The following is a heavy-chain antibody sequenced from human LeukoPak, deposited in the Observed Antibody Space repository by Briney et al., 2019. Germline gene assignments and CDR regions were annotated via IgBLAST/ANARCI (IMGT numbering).Heavy chain of an antibody. J-gene: IGHJ4*02. CDR2: INSDGSWT. D-gene: IGHD2/OR15-2a*01. V-gene: IGHV3-74*01. CDR3: VTFYETY. CDR1: GTYW. Sequence: GGSLRLSCAASGTYWMHWVRQAPGKGLVWVSHINSDGSWTGYADSVKGRFTISKDNAKNTVSLQMNNPRAEDTAVYYCVTFYETYWGRGTLVTVSS.